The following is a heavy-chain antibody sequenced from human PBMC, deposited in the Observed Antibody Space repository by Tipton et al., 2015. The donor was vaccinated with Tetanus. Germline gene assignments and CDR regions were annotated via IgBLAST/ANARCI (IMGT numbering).Heavy chain of an antibody. Sequence: TLSLTCTVSDESISSSSYYWGWIRHHPGRGLEWIASISNSGTSYNNPSFRSRVAISVDTSKNQFSLKLNSVTAADTAVYYCASRDREQGKFDYWGQGTLVTVSS. CDR1: DESISSSSYY. CDR2: ISNSGTS. CDR3: ASRDREQGKFDY. J-gene: IGHJ4*02. V-gene: IGHV4-39*01. D-gene: IGHD7-27*01.